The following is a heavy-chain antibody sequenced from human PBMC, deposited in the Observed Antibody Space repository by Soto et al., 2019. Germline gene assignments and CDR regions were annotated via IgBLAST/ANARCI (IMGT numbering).Heavy chain of an antibody. CDR3: ARHAIRWSLTYLDY. Sequence: SSETLSLTCAVSGGSISSYYWNWIRQPPGKGLEWIGYVYYSGSTSYNPSLKSRVTISVDTSKNQFSLKLSSVTAADTAMYYCARHAIRWSLTYLDYWGQGALVTVSS. CDR1: GGSISSYY. V-gene: IGHV4-59*08. J-gene: IGHJ4*02. CDR2: VYYSGST. D-gene: IGHD2-15*01.